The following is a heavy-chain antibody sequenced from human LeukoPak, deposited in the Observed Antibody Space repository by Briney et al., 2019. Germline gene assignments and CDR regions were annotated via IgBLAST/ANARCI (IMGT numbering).Heavy chain of an antibody. CDR1: GGSISSYY. CDR3: ASSSGSGNWFDP. D-gene: IGHD3-10*01. J-gene: IGHJ5*02. CDR2: IYYSGST. Sequence: SETLSLACTVSGGSISSYYWSWIRQPPGKGLEWIGYIYYSGSTNYNPSLKSRVTISVDTSKNQFSLKLSSVTAADTAVYYCASSSGSGNWFDPWGQGTLVTVSS. V-gene: IGHV4-59*01.